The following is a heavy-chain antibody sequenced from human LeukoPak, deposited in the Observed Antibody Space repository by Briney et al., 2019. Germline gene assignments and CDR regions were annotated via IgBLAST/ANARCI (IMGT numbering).Heavy chain of an antibody. CDR3: ARARYDSSGYRGGLYDY. Sequence: SETLSLTCTVSGGSISTDYWSWIRQPPGKGLEWIGYIHYSGSTNYNPSLRSRVTISVDTSKNQFSLKLSSVTAADTAVYYCARARYDSSGYRGGLYDYWGQGTLVTVSS. CDR2: IHYSGST. D-gene: IGHD3-22*01. CDR1: GGSISTDY. V-gene: IGHV4-59*12. J-gene: IGHJ4*02.